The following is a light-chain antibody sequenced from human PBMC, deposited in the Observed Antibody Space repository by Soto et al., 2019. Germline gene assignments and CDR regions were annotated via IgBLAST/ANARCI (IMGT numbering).Light chain of an antibody. J-gene: IGLJ2*01. V-gene: IGLV1-40*01. CDR1: SYNIGAGYD. CDR3: QSYDSSLSGVV. CDR2: GNS. Sequence: QSVLTQPPSVSGAPGQRVTISCTGSSYNIGAGYDVHWYQQLPGTAPKLLIYGNSNRPSGVPDRFSGSKSGTSASLAITGLQAEDEADYCCQSYDSSLSGVVFGGGTKLTVL.